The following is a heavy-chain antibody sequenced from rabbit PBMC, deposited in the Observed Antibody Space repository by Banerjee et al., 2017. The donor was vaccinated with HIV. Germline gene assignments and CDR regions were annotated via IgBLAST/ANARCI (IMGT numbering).Heavy chain of an antibody. CDR2: IAGSSSGFT. CDR3: ARGEHFSVGFSAFAIYLDL. D-gene: IGHD7-1*01. J-gene: IGHJ6*01. V-gene: IGHV1S40*01. Sequence: QSLEESGGDLVKPGASLTLTCTASGFSFSASDYICWVRQAPGKGLEWISCIAGSSSGFTYSSTWAKGRFTISKTSSTTVTLQMTSLTAADTATYFCARGEHFSVGFSAFAIYLDLWGPGTLVTVS. CDR1: GFSFSASDY.